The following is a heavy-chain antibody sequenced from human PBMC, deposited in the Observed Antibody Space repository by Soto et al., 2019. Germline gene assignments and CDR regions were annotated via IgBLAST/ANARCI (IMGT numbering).Heavy chain of an antibody. CDR2: MFLGGSDT. Sequence: PGESLKISCQGSGDTFSSYWIGWVRQMPGKGLEWMGIMFLGGSDTRYSPSFQGRVNISADKSIRTAYLQWNSLEASDTAMYYCATYYDILTGYPSFDYWGQGTLVTVSS. V-gene: IGHV5-51*01. CDR3: ATYYDILTGYPSFDY. CDR1: GDTFSSYW. J-gene: IGHJ4*02. D-gene: IGHD3-9*01.